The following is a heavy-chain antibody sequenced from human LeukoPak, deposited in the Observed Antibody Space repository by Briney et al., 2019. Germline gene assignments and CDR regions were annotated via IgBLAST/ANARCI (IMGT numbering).Heavy chain of an antibody. CDR2: INHSGST. D-gene: IGHD3-22*01. CDR3: AREKYYYDSSGQAFDY. Sequence: SETLSLTCAVYGGSFSGYYWSWIRQPPGKGLEWIGEINHSGSTNYNPSLKSRVTISVDKSKNQFSLKLSSVTAADTAVYYCAREKYYYDSSGQAFDYWGQGTLVTVSS. V-gene: IGHV4-34*01. CDR1: GGSFSGYY. J-gene: IGHJ4*02.